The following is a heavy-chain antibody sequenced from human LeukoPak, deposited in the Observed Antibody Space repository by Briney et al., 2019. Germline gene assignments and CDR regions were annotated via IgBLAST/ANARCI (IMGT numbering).Heavy chain of an antibody. CDR2: IIPIFGTA. J-gene: IGHJ4*02. CDR3: ARGLGQNPTYYYDSSGYSPFDY. CDR1: GGTFSSYA. V-gene: IGHV1-69*13. D-gene: IGHD3-22*01. Sequence: ASVKVSCKASGGTFSSYAISWVRQAPGQGLEWMGGIIPIFGTANYAQKFQGRVTITADESTSTAYMELSSLRSEDTAVYYCARGLGQNPTYYYDSSGYSPFDYWGQGTLVTVSS.